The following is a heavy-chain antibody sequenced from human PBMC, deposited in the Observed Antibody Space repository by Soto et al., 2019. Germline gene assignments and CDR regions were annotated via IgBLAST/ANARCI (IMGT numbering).Heavy chain of an antibody. CDR2: IGSDGSPT. CDR3: ARGRGYGDYFYFDY. V-gene: IGHV3-74*01. D-gene: IGHD4-17*01. J-gene: IGHJ4*02. Sequence: EVQLVESGGGLVQPGGSLRLSCAASGFTFSSYWIHWVRQAPGKGLVWVSRIGSDGSPTRYADSVKGRFTISSDNAKNTLYLQMSSLRDEDTAVYYCARGRGYGDYFYFDYWGQGTRVTVSS. CDR1: GFTFSSYW.